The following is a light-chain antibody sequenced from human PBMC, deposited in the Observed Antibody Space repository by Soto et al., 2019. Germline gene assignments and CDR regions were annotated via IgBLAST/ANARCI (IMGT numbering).Light chain of an antibody. CDR1: RSLLSSNGYNY. CDR2: LGS. CDR3: AQGLQTPLT. J-gene: IGKJ4*01. V-gene: IGKV2-28*01. Sequence: DVVMTQSPLSLPVTPGEPASISCRSSRSLLSSNGYNYLNWYLQKPGQSPQLLIYLGSNRASGVPDWFSGSGSGTDFTLKISRVEAEDVGVYYCAQGLQTPLTFGGGNKVDI.